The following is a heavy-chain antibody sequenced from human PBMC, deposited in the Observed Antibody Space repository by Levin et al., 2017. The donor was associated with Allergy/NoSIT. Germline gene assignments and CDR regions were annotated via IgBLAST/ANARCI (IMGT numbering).Heavy chain of an antibody. Sequence: LSLTCAASGFTFSDHYMDWVRQAPGKGLEWVGLIRNKAKSYTTDYAASVKGRFIISRDDSKKSLYLQMNSLKTEDTAVYYCARRGWESGSSFYDNWGQGTMVTVSS. D-gene: IGHD5/OR15-5a*01. CDR3: ARRGWESGSSFYDN. CDR2: IRNKAKSYTT. V-gene: IGHV3-72*01. J-gene: IGHJ3*02. CDR1: GFTFSDHY.